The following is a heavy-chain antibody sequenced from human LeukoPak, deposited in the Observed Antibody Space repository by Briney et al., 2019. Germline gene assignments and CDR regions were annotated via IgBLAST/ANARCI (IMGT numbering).Heavy chain of an antibody. CDR2: IYHTGST. CDR1: GNSINSAYY. CDR3: AGQHDSSGYYFY. V-gene: IGHV4-38-2*01. J-gene: IGHJ4*02. Sequence: PSETLSLTCAVTGNSINSAYYWGWIRQPPGKGLQWIGSIYHTGSTYYTPSLKSRVTISVDTSKNRSSLKLSSVTAADTAVYYCAGQHDSSGYYFYWGQGTLVTVSS. D-gene: IGHD3-22*01.